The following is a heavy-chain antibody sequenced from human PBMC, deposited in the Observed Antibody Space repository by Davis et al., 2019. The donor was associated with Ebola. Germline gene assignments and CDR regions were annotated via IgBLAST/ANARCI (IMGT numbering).Heavy chain of an antibody. Sequence: ASVPVSCQASGYTFTDYYIHWVRQAPGQGLECMGWINPNSCGTGYSQKFQHRVTLPRETSISTTYMELSRLTSDDTALYFCARERGEEAITGSNNYFDPWGQGTLVTVSS. CDR1: GYTFTDYY. J-gene: IGHJ5*02. V-gene: IGHV1-2*02. CDR3: ARERGEEAITGSNNYFDP. CDR2: INPNSCGT. D-gene: IGHD1-20*01.